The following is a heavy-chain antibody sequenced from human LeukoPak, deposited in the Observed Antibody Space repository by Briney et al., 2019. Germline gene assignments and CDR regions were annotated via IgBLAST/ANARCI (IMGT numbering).Heavy chain of an antibody. D-gene: IGHD1-26*01. V-gene: IGHV4-30-2*01. Sequence: SETLSLTCTVSGGSISSGGYSWSWIRQPPGKGLEWIGYIYHSGSTYYNPSLKSRVTISVDRSKNQFSLKLSSVTAADTAVYYCARGGGALWVLDYWGQGTLVTVSS. CDR3: ARGGGALWVLDY. CDR1: GGSISSGGYS. CDR2: IYHSGST. J-gene: IGHJ4*02.